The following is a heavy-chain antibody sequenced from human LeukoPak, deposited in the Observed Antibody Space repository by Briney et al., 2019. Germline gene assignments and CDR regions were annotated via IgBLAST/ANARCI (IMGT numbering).Heavy chain of an antibody. D-gene: IGHD3-9*01. CDR1: GFTFSSYG. CDR2: IWYDGSNK. Sequence: GGSLRLSCAASGFTFSSYGMHWVRQAPGKGLEWVAVIWYDGSNKYYADSVKGRFTISRDNSKNTLYLQMNSLRAEDTAVYYCARVRNDYDILTGYYSTYGIDVWGQGTTVTVSS. J-gene: IGHJ6*02. CDR3: ARVRNDYDILTGYYSTYGIDV. V-gene: IGHV3-33*01.